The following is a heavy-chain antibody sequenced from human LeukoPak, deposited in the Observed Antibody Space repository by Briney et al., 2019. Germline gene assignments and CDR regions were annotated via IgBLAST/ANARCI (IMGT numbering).Heavy chain of an antibody. Sequence: PGGSLRLSCAASGFTFSSYAMNWVRQAPGKGLEWLSIIYNEGTTYYADSVRGRFTISRDNSKSTIYLQMNSLRAEDTAVYYCARDSFHTYWGQGTLVTVSS. D-gene: IGHD3-16*02. CDR1: GFTFSSYA. V-gene: IGHV3-66*01. J-gene: IGHJ4*02. CDR2: IYNEGTT. CDR3: ARDSFHTY.